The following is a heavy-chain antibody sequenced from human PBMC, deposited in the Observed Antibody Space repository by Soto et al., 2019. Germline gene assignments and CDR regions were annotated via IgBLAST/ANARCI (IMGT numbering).Heavy chain of an antibody. V-gene: IGHV1-3*01. J-gene: IGHJ6*02. D-gene: IGHD3-22*01. Sequence: QVQLVQSGAEVKKPGASVKVSCKSSGHTFTSYAVHWVRQAPGQRLEWMAWINAGNGNTKYSQKFQGRVTITRDTSASTAHLELSSLRSEDTAVYFCARDFSLEVSSGYSDYYYYGMDVWGQGTTVTVSS. CDR3: ARDFSLEVSSGYSDYYYYGMDV. CDR1: GHTFTSYA. CDR2: INAGNGNT.